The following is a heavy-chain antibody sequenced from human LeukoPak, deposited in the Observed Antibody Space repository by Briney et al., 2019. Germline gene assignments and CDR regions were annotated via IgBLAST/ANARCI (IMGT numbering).Heavy chain of an antibody. CDR1: GYSISSGYY. Sequence: KASETLSLTCTVSGYSISSGYYWGWIRQPPGKGLEWIGNISHSGSTSYNPSLRSRVTISMDTSKNQFSLKLSSVTAADTAVYYCARVVHFDSGSYYNNWGQGTLVTVSS. CDR3: ARVVHFDSGSYYNN. CDR2: ISHSGST. V-gene: IGHV4-38-2*02. D-gene: IGHD3-10*01. J-gene: IGHJ1*01.